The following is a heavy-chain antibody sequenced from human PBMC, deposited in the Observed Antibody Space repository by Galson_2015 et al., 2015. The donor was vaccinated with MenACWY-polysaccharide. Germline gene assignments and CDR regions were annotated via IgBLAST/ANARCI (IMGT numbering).Heavy chain of an antibody. V-gene: IGHV1-8*01. CDR1: GYKFTSYD. D-gene: IGHD2-21*01. CDR3: TRIIARKHTFVDS. Sequence: QSGAEVKNPGASVKVSCKASGYKFTSYDINWVRQATGQGLEWMGWMNPNSGNTGYAQKFQGRVTMTSSSAMSTAFMELSSLRSEDTAVYYCTRIIARKHTFVDSWGQGTLVSVS. J-gene: IGHJ4*02. CDR2: MNPNSGNT.